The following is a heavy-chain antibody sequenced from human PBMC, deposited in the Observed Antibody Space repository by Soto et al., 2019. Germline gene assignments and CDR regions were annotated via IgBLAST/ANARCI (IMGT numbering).Heavy chain of an antibody. V-gene: IGHV5-51*01. J-gene: IGHJ6*02. CDR1: GYSFTNYW. Sequence: GESLKISCKGSGYSFTNYWIGWVRQMPGKGLEWMGIIYPDDSDTRYSPSFQGQVTISADKSISTAYLQWSSLKASDTAMYYCARRTETDYYGMDVWGQVPKVTVSS. CDR2: IYPDDSDT. D-gene: IGHD4-17*01. CDR3: ARRTETDYYGMDV.